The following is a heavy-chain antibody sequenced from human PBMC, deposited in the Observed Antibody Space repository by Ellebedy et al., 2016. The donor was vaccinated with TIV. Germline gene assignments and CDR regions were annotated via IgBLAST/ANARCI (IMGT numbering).Heavy chain of an antibody. CDR3: AREDVQLITVDQFYYYMDV. V-gene: IGHV4-59*11. Sequence: SETLSLTCTVSGGSITNHYWTWVRQAPGKGLEWIGYIYNSGGTNYSPSLKSRVTISADTSKNQFSLTLLSVTAADTAVYFCAREDVQLITVDQFYYYMDVWGKGTTVTVSS. CDR2: IYNSGGT. J-gene: IGHJ6*03. CDR1: GGSITNHY. D-gene: IGHD4-11*01.